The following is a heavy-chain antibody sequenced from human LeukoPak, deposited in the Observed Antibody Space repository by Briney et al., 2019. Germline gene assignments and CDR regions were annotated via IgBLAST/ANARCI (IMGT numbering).Heavy chain of an antibody. CDR1: GGTCSSYA. Sequence: ASVKVSCKASGGTCSSYAISWVRQAPGQGLEWMGGIIPIFGTANYAQKFQGRVTITADESTSTAYMELSSLRSEDTAVYYCAREGYCSSTSCPRSYFDYWGQGTLVTVSS. D-gene: IGHD2-2*01. CDR2: IIPIFGTA. CDR3: AREGYCSSTSCPRSYFDY. J-gene: IGHJ4*02. V-gene: IGHV1-69*13.